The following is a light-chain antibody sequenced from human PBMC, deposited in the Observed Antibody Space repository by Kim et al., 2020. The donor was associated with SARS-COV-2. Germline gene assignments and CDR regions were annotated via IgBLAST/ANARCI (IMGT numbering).Light chain of an antibody. CDR3: QSYDSSNQV. Sequence: NFMLTQPHSVSESPGKTVTISCTGSSGSIASNYVQWYQQRPGSAPTTVIYEDNQRPSEVPDRFSGSIDSSSNAASLTISGLKTEDEADYYCQSYDSSNQVFGGGTQLTVL. CDR2: EDN. CDR1: SGSIASNY. J-gene: IGLJ3*02. V-gene: IGLV6-57*02.